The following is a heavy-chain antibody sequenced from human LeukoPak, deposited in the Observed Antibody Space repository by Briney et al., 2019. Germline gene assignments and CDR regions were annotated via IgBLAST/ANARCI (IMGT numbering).Heavy chain of an antibody. D-gene: IGHD2-2*03. J-gene: IGHJ4*02. CDR1: GFTFSSYA. Sequence: GGSLRLSCAASGFTFSSYAMSWVRQAPGKGLEWVSAISVSGGSTYYAGSVKGRFTMSRDNSKNTLYLQLNSLRDEDTAVYYCARDVSMDIGGSDCWGPGTLVTASS. CDR2: ISVSGGST. CDR3: ARDVSMDIGGSDC. V-gene: IGHV3-23*01.